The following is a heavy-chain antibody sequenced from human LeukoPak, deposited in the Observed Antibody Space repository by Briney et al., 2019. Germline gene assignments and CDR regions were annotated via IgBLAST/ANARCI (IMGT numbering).Heavy chain of an antibody. V-gene: IGHV3-64D*06. CDR3: VKGGYSSGWYYGMDV. D-gene: IGHD6-19*01. J-gene: IGHJ6*02. Sequence: PGGSLRLSCSASGFTFSSYAMHWVRQAPGKGLEYVSAISSNGGSTYYADSVKGRFTISRDNSKNTLYLQMSNLRAEDTAVYYCVKGGYSSGWYYGMDVWGQGTTVTVSS. CDR1: GFTFSSYA. CDR2: ISSNGGST.